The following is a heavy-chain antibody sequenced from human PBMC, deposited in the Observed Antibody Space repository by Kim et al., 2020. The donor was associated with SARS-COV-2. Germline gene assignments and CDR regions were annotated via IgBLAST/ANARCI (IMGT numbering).Heavy chain of an antibody. CDR1: GGSISSYY. J-gene: IGHJ4*02. V-gene: IGHV4-59*08. D-gene: IGHD2-15*01. CDR2: IYYSGGT. CDR3: ARQCSGGSCYVDY. Sequence: SETLSLTCTVSGGSISSYYWSWIRQPPGKGLEWIGYIYYSGGTNYNPSLKSRVTISVDTSKNQFSLKLSSVTAADTAVYYCARQCSGGSCYVDYWGQGTLVTVSS.